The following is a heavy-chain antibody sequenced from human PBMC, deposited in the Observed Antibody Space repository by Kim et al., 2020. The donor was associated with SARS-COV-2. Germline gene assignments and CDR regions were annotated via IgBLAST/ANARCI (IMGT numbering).Heavy chain of an antibody. D-gene: IGHD3-22*01. J-gene: IGHJ2*01. V-gene: IGHV3-48*03. Sequence: GGSLRLSCAASGFTFSTYEMNWVRQAPGKGLEWILYISSSGSSIYYADSVKGRFTISRDNAKNSLYLQMNTLRAEDTALYYCARASFHDNWYFDLWGRGTLVTVSS. CDR1: GFTFSTYE. CDR2: ISSSGSSI. CDR3: ARASFHDNWYFDL.